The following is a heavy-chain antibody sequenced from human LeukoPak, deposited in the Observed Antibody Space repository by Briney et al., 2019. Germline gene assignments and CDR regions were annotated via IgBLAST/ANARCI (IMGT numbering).Heavy chain of an antibody. D-gene: IGHD6-19*01. Sequence: GGSLRLSCAASGFTFSDYYMSWIRQAPGKGLEWVSYISSSGSTIYYADSVKGRFTISRDNAKNSLYLQMNSLRAEDTAVYYCARDTWRGSSGWSTKFSLNYFDYWGQGTLVTVSS. V-gene: IGHV3-11*01. J-gene: IGHJ4*02. CDR2: ISSSGSTI. CDR3: ARDTWRGSSGWSTKFSLNYFDY. CDR1: GFTFSDYY.